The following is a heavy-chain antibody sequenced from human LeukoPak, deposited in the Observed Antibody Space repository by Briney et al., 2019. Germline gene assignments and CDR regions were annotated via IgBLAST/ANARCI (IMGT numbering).Heavy chain of an antibody. CDR1: GFTFSYYW. CDR3: ARRIVVDPSRDGYNYEPADWFDP. Sequence: PGGSLRLSCAASGFTFSYYWMTWVRQAPGKGLEWVANIKQDASEKYYVDSVKGRFTISRDNAENSLYLQMNSLRAEDTAVYYCARRIVVDPSRDGYNYEPADWFDPWGQGTLVTVSS. CDR2: IKQDASEK. V-gene: IGHV3-7*01. J-gene: IGHJ5*02. D-gene: IGHD5-24*01.